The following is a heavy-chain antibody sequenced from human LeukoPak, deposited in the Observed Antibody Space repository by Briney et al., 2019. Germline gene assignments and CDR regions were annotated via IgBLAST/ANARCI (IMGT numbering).Heavy chain of an antibody. J-gene: IGHJ4*02. Sequence: SETLSLTCAVYGGSFSGYYWSWIRQPPGKGLEWIGEINHSGSTNYNPSLKSRGTISVDTSKNQFSLKLSSVTAADTAVYYCARGGRLDYWGQGTLVTVSS. CDR3: ARGGRLDY. V-gene: IGHV4-34*01. CDR1: GGSFSGYY. CDR2: INHSGST.